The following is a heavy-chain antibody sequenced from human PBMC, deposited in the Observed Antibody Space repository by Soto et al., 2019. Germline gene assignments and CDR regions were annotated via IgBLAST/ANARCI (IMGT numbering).Heavy chain of an antibody. CDR2: ISHSGST. D-gene: IGHD3-10*01. Sequence: SETLSLTCAVYGGSFSGYYWSWIRQPPGKGLEWIGEISHSGSTNYNPSLKSRVTISVDTSKNQFSLKLSSVTAADTAVYYCARGRRVRGVIITAGNWFDPWGQGTLVTVSS. J-gene: IGHJ5*02. CDR3: ARGRRVRGVIITAGNWFDP. V-gene: IGHV4-34*01. CDR1: GGSFSGYY.